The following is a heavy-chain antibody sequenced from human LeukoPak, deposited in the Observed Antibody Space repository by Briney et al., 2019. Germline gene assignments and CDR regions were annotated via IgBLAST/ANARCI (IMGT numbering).Heavy chain of an antibody. CDR1: GYTFTGYY. V-gene: IGHV7-4-1*02. J-gene: IGHJ4*02. CDR3: ARVRTLFDY. Sequence: ASVKVSCKASGYTFTGYYIHWVRQAPGQGLEWMGWINTNTGNPTYAQGFTGRFVFSLDTSVSTAYLQISSLKTEDTAVYYCARVRTLFDYWGQGTLVTVSS. CDR2: INTNTGNP. D-gene: IGHD1-14*01.